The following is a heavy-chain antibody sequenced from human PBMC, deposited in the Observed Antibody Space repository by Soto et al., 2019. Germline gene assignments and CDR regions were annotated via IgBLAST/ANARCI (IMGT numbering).Heavy chain of an antibody. CDR1: GGSITRGGYY. V-gene: IGHV4-31*03. Sequence: QVPLQASGPGLVKPSETLSLTCTVSGGSITRGGYYWSWIRQHPGKGLEWIGYIYNSGTTYYNPSLKSRVTISVDTSKNQFSLKLTSVTAADTAVYYCARDPAPWGQGTLVTVSS. CDR2: IYNSGTT. J-gene: IGHJ5*02. CDR3: ARDPAP.